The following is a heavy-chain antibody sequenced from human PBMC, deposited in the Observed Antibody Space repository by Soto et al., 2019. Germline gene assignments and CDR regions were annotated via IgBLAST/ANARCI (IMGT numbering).Heavy chain of an antibody. D-gene: IGHD3-9*01. CDR3: AKGDILTGSKEGWDY. Sequence: EVQLLESGGGLVQPGGSLRLSCAASGFTFRSYAMSWVHQAPGRGLECVSSIDGSGAGAYYADSVKGRFTISRDNSKNTLDLQMNSLRAEDTAVYYCAKGDILTGSKEGWDYWGQGTLVTVSS. CDR1: GFTFRSYA. V-gene: IGHV3-23*01. J-gene: IGHJ4*02. CDR2: IDGSGAGA.